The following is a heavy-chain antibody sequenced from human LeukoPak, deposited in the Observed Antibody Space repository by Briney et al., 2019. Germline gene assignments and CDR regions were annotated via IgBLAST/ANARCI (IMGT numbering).Heavy chain of an antibody. V-gene: IGHV3-30*02. Sequence: GGSLRLSCAASGFTFSSYGMHWVRQAPGKGLEWVAFIRYDGSNKYYADSVKGRFTISRDNSKNTLYLQMNSLRAEDTAVYYCAKMGTLKGGTYWGQGTLVTVSS. CDR2: IRYDGSNK. D-gene: IGHD1-1*01. CDR1: GFTFSSYG. CDR3: AKMGTLKGGTY. J-gene: IGHJ4*02.